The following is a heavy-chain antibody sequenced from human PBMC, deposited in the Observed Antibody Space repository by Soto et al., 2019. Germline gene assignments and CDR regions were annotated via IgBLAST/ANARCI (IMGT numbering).Heavy chain of an antibody. J-gene: IGHJ4*02. Sequence: QVQLQESGPGLVKPSGTLSLTCAVSGDSISSSNWWSWVRQPPGKGLQWIGEIYHSGNTNYFPSLKSRVTISVDKSNTQFSLKLSSVTAADPAVYYCARGTVTGYDYWGQGSLVIVSS. CDR1: GDSISSSNW. CDR3: ARGTVTGYDY. CDR2: IYHSGNT. V-gene: IGHV4-4*02. D-gene: IGHD4-17*01.